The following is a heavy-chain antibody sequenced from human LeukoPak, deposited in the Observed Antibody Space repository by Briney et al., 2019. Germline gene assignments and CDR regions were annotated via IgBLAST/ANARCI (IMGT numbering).Heavy chain of an antibody. CDR2: IIPIFGTA. J-gene: IGHJ4*02. CDR1: GGTFSSYA. CDR3: ARLGYCSSTSCVIIDY. V-gene: IGHV1-69*05. Sequence: GASVKVPCKASGGTFSSYAISWVRQAPGQGLERMGGIIPIFGTANYAQKFQGRVTITTDESTSTAYMELSSLRSEDTAVYYCARLGYCSSTSCVIIDYWGQGTLVTVSS. D-gene: IGHD2-2*01.